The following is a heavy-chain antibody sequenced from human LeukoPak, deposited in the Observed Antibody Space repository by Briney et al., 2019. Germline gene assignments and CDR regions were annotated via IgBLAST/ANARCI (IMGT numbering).Heavy chain of an antibody. V-gene: IGHV1-2*02. D-gene: IGHD6-19*01. CDR3: ARGGAVAASHYYYYMDV. CDR1: GYTFTGYY. Sequence: GSVKVSCKASGYTFTGYYMHWVRKAPGQGLEWMGWINPNSGGTNYAQKLQGRVTMTRDTSISTVYMELSRLRSDDTAVYYCARGGAVAASHYYYYMDVWGKGTTVTVSS. J-gene: IGHJ6*03. CDR2: INPNSGGT.